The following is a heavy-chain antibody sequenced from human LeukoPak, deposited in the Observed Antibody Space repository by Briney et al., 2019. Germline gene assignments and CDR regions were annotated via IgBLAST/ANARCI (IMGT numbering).Heavy chain of an antibody. J-gene: IGHJ6*03. D-gene: IGHD3-3*01. CDR2: IYYSGST. V-gene: IGHV4-59*01. Sequence: SETLSLTCTVSGGSISSYYWSWIRQPPGKGLEWIGYIYYSGSTNCNPSLKSRVTISVDTSKNQFSLKLSSVTAADTAVYYCARDFTNSYDFWSGYPYYYYMDVWGKGTTVTVSS. CDR1: GGSISSYY. CDR3: ARDFTNSYDFWSGYPYYYYMDV.